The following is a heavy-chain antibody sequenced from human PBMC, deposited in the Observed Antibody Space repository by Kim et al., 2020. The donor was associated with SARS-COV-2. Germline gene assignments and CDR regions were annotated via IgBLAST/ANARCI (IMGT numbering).Heavy chain of an antibody. CDR3: ARPYTSGTYDN. CDR2: ND. J-gene: IGHJ4*02. D-gene: IGHD6-19*01. V-gene: IGHV4-39*01. Sequence: NDYYNPSLRSRVAISVDTSKNQFSLKLTSVTAADTAVYYCARPYTSGTYDNWGQGTLVIVSS.